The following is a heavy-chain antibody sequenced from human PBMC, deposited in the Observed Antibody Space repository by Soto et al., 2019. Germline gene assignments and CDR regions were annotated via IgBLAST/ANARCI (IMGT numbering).Heavy chain of an antibody. J-gene: IGHJ6*02. D-gene: IGHD3-3*01. V-gene: IGHV1-2*04. CDR2: INPNSGGT. CDR1: GYTFTGDD. Sequence: ASVKVSCKASGYTFTGDDMHWVRQAPGQGLEWMGWINPNSGGTNYAQKFQGWVTMTRDTSISTAYMELSRLRSDDTAVYYCARDGFTIFGVVNVLDYYVMDVWGQGTTVTVSS. CDR3: ARDGFTIFGVVNVLDYYVMDV.